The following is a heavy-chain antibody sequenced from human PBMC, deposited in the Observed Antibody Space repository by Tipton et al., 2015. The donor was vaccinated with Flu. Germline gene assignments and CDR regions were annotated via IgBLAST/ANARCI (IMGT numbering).Heavy chain of an antibody. CDR1: GFIFGDYV. CDR2: IRTRPYGATS. Sequence: SLRFSCTTSGFIFGDYVMSWVRQAPGKGLEWVGFIRTRPYGATSQYAASVKDRFTFSRDDSKSIAYLQMDSLKSEDTAVYYCTRLVEWLSFPDFDSWGQGTLVTVSS. J-gene: IGHJ4*02. V-gene: IGHV3-49*04. D-gene: IGHD3-3*01. CDR3: TRLVEWLSFPDFDS.